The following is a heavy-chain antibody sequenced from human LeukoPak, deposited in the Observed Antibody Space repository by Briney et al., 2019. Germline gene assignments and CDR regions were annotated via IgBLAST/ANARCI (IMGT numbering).Heavy chain of an antibody. Sequence: GGSLRLSCAASGFTFSDYYMSWIRQAPGKGLEWVSSISSSSSYIYYADSVKGRFTISRDNAKNSLYLQMNSLRAEDTAVYYCARDRTAMVAFDIWGQGTMVTVSS. D-gene: IGHD5-18*01. CDR1: GFTFSDYY. V-gene: IGHV3-11*06. J-gene: IGHJ3*02. CDR2: ISSSSSYI. CDR3: ARDRTAMVAFDI.